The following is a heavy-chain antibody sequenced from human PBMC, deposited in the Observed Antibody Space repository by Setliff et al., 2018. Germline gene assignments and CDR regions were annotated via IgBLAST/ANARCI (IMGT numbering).Heavy chain of an antibody. CDR2: VYTSGST. Sequence: KTSETLSLTCIVSGGSIGHYYWNWIRQPPGKGLEWIGYVYTSGSTNYIPSLKSRVTISVDTSKNQLSLRLTSVTAADTAVYYCARDPGNGHYMDVWGKGATVTVSS. V-gene: IGHV4-4*08. J-gene: IGHJ6*03. CDR1: GGSIGHYY. CDR3: ARDPGNGHYMDV.